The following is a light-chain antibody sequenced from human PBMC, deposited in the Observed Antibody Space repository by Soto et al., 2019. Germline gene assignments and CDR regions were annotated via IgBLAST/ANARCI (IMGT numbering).Light chain of an antibody. CDR1: QTITSNY. CDR3: QQYAGSPRT. Sequence: EIVLTQSPGTLSLSPRERATLSCRASQTITSNYLAWYQQKAGQAPRLLIYAASSRATGISDRFSGSGSGTDFTLTISRLEPEDFAVYYCQQYAGSPRTFGLGTKVEIK. J-gene: IGKJ1*01. CDR2: AAS. V-gene: IGKV3-20*01.